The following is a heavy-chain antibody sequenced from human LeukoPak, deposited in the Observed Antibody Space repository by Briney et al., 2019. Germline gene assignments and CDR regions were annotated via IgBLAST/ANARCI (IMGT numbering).Heavy chain of an antibody. CDR2: IYYSGST. CDR3: ASVWDTADDAFDI. V-gene: IGHV4-59*08. Sequence: NPSETLSLTCTVSGGSISSYYWSWIRQPPGKGLEWIGYIYYSGSTNYNPSLKSRVTISVDTSKNQFSLKLSSATAADTAVYYCASVWDTADDAFDIWGQGTMVTVSS. CDR1: GGSISSYY. D-gene: IGHD5-18*01. J-gene: IGHJ3*02.